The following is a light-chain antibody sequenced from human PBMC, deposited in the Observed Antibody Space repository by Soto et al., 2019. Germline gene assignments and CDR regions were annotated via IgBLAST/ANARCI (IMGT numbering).Light chain of an antibody. CDR3: QQYHSYRP. J-gene: IGKJ1*01. CDR1: QSISSY. Sequence: DIQMTQSPSSLSAPVGDRATITCRASQSISSYLNWYQQLPGNAPKVLIYAASSLQSGVPSWFSGIGSGTDFTLSISSLQPDDFATYYCQQYHSYRPFGQGTKVDIK. CDR2: AAS. V-gene: IGKV1-39*01.